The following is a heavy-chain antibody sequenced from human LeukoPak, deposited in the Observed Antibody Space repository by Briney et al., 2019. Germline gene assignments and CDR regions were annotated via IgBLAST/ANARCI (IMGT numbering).Heavy chain of an antibody. D-gene: IGHD3-3*01. CDR1: GGSISSYY. CDR3: ARASVYDFWSGPPYYYYMDV. V-gene: IGHV4-4*07. Sequence: SETLSLTCTVSGGSISSYYWSWIRQPAGKGLEWIGRIYTSGSTNYNPSLKSRVTMSVDTSKNQFSLKLSSVTAADTAVYYCARASVYDFWSGPPYYYYMDVWGKGTTVTVSS. J-gene: IGHJ6*03. CDR2: IYTSGST.